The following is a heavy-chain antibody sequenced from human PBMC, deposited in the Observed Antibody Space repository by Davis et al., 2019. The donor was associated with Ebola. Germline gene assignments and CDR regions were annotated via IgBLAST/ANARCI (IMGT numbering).Heavy chain of an antibody. Sequence: SVTVSCKASGYTFTTYDINWVRQATGHGLEWMGWMNHDSGNTGYAQKFQGRVTMTRDTSITTAYMELSSLSSDDTAVYYCTRGIARRRSGSWFDPWGQGTPVTVSS. J-gene: IGHJ5*02. CDR2: MNHDSGNT. D-gene: IGHD2-15*01. V-gene: IGHV1-8*01. CDR1: GYTFTTYD. CDR3: TRGIARRRSGSWFDP.